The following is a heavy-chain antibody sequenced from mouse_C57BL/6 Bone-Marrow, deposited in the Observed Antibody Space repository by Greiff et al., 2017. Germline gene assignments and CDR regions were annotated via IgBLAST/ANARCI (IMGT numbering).Heavy chain of an antibody. V-gene: IGHV14-4*01. D-gene: IGHD2-2*01. J-gene: IGHJ3*01. CDR1: GFNIKDDY. CDR2: IDPENGDT. CDR3: TTVGLPLAY. Sequence: VQLQQSGAELVRPGASVKLSCTASGFNIKDDYMHWVKQRPEQGLEWIGWIDPENGDTEYASKFQGKATITADTSSNTAYLQLSSLTSEDTAVYYCTTVGLPLAYWGQGTLVTVSA.